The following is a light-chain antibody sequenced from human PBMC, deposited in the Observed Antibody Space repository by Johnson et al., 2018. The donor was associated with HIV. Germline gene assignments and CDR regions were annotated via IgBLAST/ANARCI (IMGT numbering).Light chain of an antibody. J-gene: IGLJ1*01. CDR1: SSNIGNNY. Sequence: QSVLTQPPSVSAAPGQKVTISCSGSSSNIGNNYVSWYRQLPGTAPKLLIYENNKRPSGIPDRFSGSKSGTSATLGITGLQTGDEAEYYCGTWEISLSAKVFGTWTKVTV. V-gene: IGLV1-51*02. CDR2: ENN. CDR3: GTWEISLSAKV.